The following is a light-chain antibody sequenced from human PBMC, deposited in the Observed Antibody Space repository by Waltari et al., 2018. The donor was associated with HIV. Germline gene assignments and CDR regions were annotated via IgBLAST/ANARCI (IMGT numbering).Light chain of an antibody. J-gene: IGLJ3*02. CDR3: SSVANSVTLSVL. Sequence: QFALTQPAPASGSPGQSITIPFSGTTSDIASYNYLSWYQQPQGKAPKLIIYEVSNRPSGISNRFSGSKSGNTASLTISALQAEDEADYFCSSVANSVTLSVLFGGGTKLTVL. CDR2: EVS. V-gene: IGLV2-14*01. CDR1: TSDIASYNY.